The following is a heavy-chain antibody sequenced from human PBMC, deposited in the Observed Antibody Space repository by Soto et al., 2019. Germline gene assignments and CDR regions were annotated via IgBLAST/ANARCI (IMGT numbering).Heavy chain of an antibody. D-gene: IGHD1-7*01. CDR3: ARDRVLGITGTEAYFYYKMDV. CDR2: INHSGST. V-gene: IGHV4-34*01. CDR1: GGSFSDYY. J-gene: IGHJ6*02. Sequence: PSQPLSLTCSVYGGSFSDYYWTWIRQPPGKGLEWIGEINHSGSTNYNPSLKSRVTISVDTSKNQFSLKLSSVTAADSAVYFCARDRVLGITGTEAYFYYKMDVCGHGTTVTVAS.